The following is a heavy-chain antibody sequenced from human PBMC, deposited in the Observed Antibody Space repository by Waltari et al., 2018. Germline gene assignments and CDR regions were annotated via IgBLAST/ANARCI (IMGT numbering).Heavy chain of an antibody. CDR3: ARDAITLVRGVLTPFDY. CDR1: GFTFSSYS. D-gene: IGHD3-10*01. Sequence: EVQLVESGGGLVKPGGSLRLSCAASGFTFSSYSMNWVRKAPGKGLEWVSSISKSSGYLYYADSVKGRFTISRDNAKNSLYLQMNSLRVEDTALYYCARDAITLVRGVLTPFDYWGQGTLVSVTS. J-gene: IGHJ4*02. V-gene: IGHV3-21*01. CDR2: ISKSSGYL.